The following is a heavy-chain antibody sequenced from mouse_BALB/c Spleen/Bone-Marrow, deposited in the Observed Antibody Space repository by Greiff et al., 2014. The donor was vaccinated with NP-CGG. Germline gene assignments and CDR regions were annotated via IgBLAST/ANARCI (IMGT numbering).Heavy chain of an antibody. CDR1: GYAFSSSW. J-gene: IGHJ2*01. Sequence: VQLQQSGPELVKPGASVKITCKASGYAFSSSWMNWVKQRPGQGLEWIGRIYPGDGDTNYNGKFKGKATLTADKSSSTAYMQLSSLPSVDSAVYFCARSYYGSSYYFDYWGQGTTLTVPS. CDR2: IYPGDGDT. V-gene: IGHV1-82*01. D-gene: IGHD1-1*01. CDR3: ARSYYGSSYYFDY.